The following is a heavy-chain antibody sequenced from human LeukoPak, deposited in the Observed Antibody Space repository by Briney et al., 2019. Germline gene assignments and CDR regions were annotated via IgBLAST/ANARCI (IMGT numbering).Heavy chain of an antibody. D-gene: IGHD2-15*01. Sequence: GGSLRLSCAASGFTFSSYAMSWVRQAPGKGLEWVSSISSSSSYIYYADSVKGRFTISRDNAKNSLYLQMNSLRAEDTAVYYCARGYWDIVVVVAANFDYWGQGTLVTVSS. CDR1: GFTFSSYA. J-gene: IGHJ4*02. V-gene: IGHV3-21*01. CDR3: ARGYWDIVVVVAANFDY. CDR2: ISSSSSYI.